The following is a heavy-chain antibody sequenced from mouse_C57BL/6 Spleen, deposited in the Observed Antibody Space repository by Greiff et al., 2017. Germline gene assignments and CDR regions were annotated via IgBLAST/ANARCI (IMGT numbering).Heavy chain of an antibody. CDR1: GYSFTDYN. CDR3: ARPHGNYGHYYAMDY. J-gene: IGHJ4*01. D-gene: IGHD2-1*01. V-gene: IGHV1-39*01. Sequence: EVQLQQSGPELVKPGASVKISCKASGYSFTDYNMNLVKQSNGKSLEWIGVINPNYGTTSYHQKFKGKATLTVDQSSSTAYMQLNSLTSEDSAVYYCARPHGNYGHYYAMDYWGQGTSVTVSS. CDR2: INPNYGTT.